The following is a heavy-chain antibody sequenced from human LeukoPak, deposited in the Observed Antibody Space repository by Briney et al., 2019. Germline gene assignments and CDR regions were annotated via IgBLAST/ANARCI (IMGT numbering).Heavy chain of an antibody. CDR3: ARGATAGRFSLRPTGAYYMDV. CDR2: INPNSGGT. V-gene: IGHV1-2*02. Sequence: ASVKVSCKASGYSFTGYYMHWVRQAPGQGLEWMGWINPNSGGTNCAQKFQGRVTMTRDTSINTAYMELSSLRFDDTAVYYCARGATAGRFSLRPTGAYYMDVWGKGTTVTVSS. J-gene: IGHJ6*03. CDR1: GYSFTGYY. D-gene: IGHD6-13*01.